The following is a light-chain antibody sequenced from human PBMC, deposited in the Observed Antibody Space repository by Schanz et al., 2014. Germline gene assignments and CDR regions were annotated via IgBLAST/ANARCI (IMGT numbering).Light chain of an antibody. J-gene: IGLJ3*02. CDR2: DVS. Sequence: QSALTQPRSVSGSPGQSVTISCTGVSSDAGGFTYVSWYQQLPGKAPKLMIYDVSKRPSGVPARFSGSKSGNTASLTISGLQPEDENDYYCAAWDDSLDGWAFGGGTKLTVL. V-gene: IGLV2-11*01. CDR1: SSDAGGFTY. CDR3: AAWDDSLDGWA.